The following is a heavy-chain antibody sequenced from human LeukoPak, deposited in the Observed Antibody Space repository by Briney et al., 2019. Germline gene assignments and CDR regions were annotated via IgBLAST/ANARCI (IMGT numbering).Heavy chain of an antibody. V-gene: IGHV4-38-2*02. Sequence: PSETLSLTCTVSGYSISSGYYWGWIRQPPGKGLEWIGSIYHSGSTYYNPSLKSRVTISVDTSKNQFSLKLSSVTAADTAVYYCARDWWVSSWYYYPTDYYYYMDVWGKGTTVTVSS. D-gene: IGHD6-13*01. CDR2: IYHSGST. J-gene: IGHJ6*03. CDR1: GYSISSGYY. CDR3: ARDWWVSSWYYYPTDYYYYMDV.